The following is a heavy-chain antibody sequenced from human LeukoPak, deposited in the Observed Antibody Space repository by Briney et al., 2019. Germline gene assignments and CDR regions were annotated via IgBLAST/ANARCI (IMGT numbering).Heavy chain of an antibody. V-gene: IGHV4-31*03. Sequence: PSETLSLTCTVSGGSISSSSYYWSWIRQHPGKGLEWIGYIYYSGSTYYNPSLKSRVTISVDTSKNQFSLKLSSVTAADTAVYYCARVYDSSGYSFDYWGQGTLVTVSS. CDR3: ARVYDSSGYSFDY. CDR1: GGSISSSSYY. CDR2: IYYSGST. D-gene: IGHD3-22*01. J-gene: IGHJ4*02.